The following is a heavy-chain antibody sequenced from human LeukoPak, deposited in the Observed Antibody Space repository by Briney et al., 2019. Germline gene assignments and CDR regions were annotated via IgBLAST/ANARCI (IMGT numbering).Heavy chain of an antibody. V-gene: IGHV5-51*01. Sequence: GESLKISCKGSGYSFSNYWIALVRQMPGKGLEWMGIIYPGDSDTRYSPSFQGQVTISADTSISTAYLQWSSLKASDTAMYYCARPNCGGDCYDAFDIWGQGTMVTVSS. CDR3: ARPNCGGDCYDAFDI. D-gene: IGHD2-21*02. CDR1: GYSFSNYW. J-gene: IGHJ3*02. CDR2: IYPGDSDT.